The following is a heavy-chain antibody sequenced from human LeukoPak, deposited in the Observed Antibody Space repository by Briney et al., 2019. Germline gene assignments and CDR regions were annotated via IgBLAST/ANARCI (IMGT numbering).Heavy chain of an antibody. Sequence: RGSLRDSCTASGFTSCRSLTAGVCQAPGKGLEWVSAISIGGETTYYADSVKGRFTFSRDNSKNTLYLQMNSLRAEDTAVYYCAKGGEQPWNFDTWGQGTRVTVSS. D-gene: IGHD5-18*01. V-gene: IGHV3-23*01. CDR2: ISIGGETT. CDR3: AKGGEQPWNFDT. CDR1: GFTSCRSL. J-gene: IGHJ4*02.